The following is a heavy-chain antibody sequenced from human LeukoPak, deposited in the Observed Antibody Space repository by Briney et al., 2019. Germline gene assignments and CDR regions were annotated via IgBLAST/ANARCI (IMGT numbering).Heavy chain of an antibody. V-gene: IGHV4-59*12. CDR1: GDSISSYY. Sequence: PSETLSLTCTVSGDSISSYYWSWIRQPPGKGLEWIGYIYHSGSTDYNPSLKSRVTMSLDTSRKQFSLRLTSVTAADTAVYYCARLKFYDSTGYSPGYYMDVWGKGTTVSVFS. J-gene: IGHJ6*03. D-gene: IGHD3-22*01. CDR2: IYHSGST. CDR3: ARLKFYDSTGYSPGYYMDV.